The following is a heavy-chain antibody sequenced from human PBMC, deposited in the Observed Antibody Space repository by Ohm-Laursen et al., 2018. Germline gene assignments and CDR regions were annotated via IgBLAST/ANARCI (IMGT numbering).Heavy chain of an antibody. V-gene: IGHV3-23*01. J-gene: IGHJ6*02. Sequence: GSLRLSCTASGFTFSSYAMSWVRQAPGKGLEWVSAISGSGGSTYYADSVKGRFTISRDNSKNTLYLQMNSLRAEDTAVYYCAKDISYYDFWSGLNHYYYYGMDVWGQGTTVTVSS. CDR3: AKDISYYDFWSGLNHYYYYGMDV. D-gene: IGHD3-3*01. CDR1: GFTFSSYA. CDR2: ISGSGGST.